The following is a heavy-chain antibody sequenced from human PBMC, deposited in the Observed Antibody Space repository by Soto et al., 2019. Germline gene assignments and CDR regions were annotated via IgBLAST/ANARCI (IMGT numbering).Heavy chain of an antibody. CDR2: IYSDGAT. J-gene: IGHJ6*02. Sequence: QVQLQESGPGLVRPSETLYLICNVSGGPISNYYWSWVRQPAGKGREWVGRIYSDGATNYSPSLKSRVFMSLDMSGNQFSLQLNSVTAADTAVYYCSRVGCSNSNCQTRGMDVWGQGTTVTVSS. CDR1: GGPISNYY. CDR3: SRVGCSNSNCQTRGMDV. V-gene: IGHV4-4*07. D-gene: IGHD2-2*01.